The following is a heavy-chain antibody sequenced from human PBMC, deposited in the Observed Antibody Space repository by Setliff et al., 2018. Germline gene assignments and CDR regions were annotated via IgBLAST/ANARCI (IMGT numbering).Heavy chain of an antibody. CDR2: IYYSGST. J-gene: IGHJ6*03. CDR1: GGSISSGNYY. V-gene: IGHV4-39*01. CDR3: ARHKSNGSGSYPSLYMDV. D-gene: IGHD3-10*01. Sequence: SETLSLTCRVSGGSISSGNYYWGLIRQPPGKGLEWVATIYYSGSTYSNPSLKSRLIISVDAPDNQFSVKLSSVTAADTAVYYCARHKSNGSGSYPSLYMDVWGKGIMVTVSS.